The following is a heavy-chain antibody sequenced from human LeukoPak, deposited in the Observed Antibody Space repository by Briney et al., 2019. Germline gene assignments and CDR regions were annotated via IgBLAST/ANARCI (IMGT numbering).Heavy chain of an antibody. CDR3: ARRHPDCSGGGCYWFDP. J-gene: IGHJ5*02. V-gene: IGHV1-8*01. CDR1: GYTFTSYD. Sequence: ASVKVSCKASGYTFTSYDINWVRQATGQGLEWMGWMNPNSGNTGYAQKFQGRVTMTRNTSISTAYMELSGLRSEDTAVYYCARRHPDCSGGGCYWFDPWGQGTLVTVSS. CDR2: MNPNSGNT. D-gene: IGHD2-15*01.